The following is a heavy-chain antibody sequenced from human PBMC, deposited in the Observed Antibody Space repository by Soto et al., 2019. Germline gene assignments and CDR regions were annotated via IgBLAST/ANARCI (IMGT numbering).Heavy chain of an antibody. D-gene: IGHD5-12*01. J-gene: IGHJ5*02. CDR1: GGSISSSSYY. CDR3: ARHGLLVYSGYDRLNWFDP. V-gene: IGHV4-39*01. Sequence: SETLSLTCTVSGGSISSSSYYWGWIRQPPGKGLEWIGSIYYSGSTYYNPSLKSRVTISVDTSKNQFSLKLGSVTAADTAVYYCARHGLLVYSGYDRLNWFDPWGQGTLVTVSS. CDR2: IYYSGST.